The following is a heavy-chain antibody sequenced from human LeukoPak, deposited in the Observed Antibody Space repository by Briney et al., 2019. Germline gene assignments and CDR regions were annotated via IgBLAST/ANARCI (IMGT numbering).Heavy chain of an antibody. Sequence: GGSPRLSCAASGFTFSDYWMRWVRQAPGKGLEWVADIKQDGSEKYYVDSVKGRFTISRENAKNSLYLQMSSLRAEDTAVYYCARVDYYDSSGHSIDYWGQGTLVTVSS. CDR2: IKQDGSEK. D-gene: IGHD3-22*01. CDR3: ARVDYYDSSGHSIDY. J-gene: IGHJ4*02. V-gene: IGHV3-7*01. CDR1: GFTFSDYW.